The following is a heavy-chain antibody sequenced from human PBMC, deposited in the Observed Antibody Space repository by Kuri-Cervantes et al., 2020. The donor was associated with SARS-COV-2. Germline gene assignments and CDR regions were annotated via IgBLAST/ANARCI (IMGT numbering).Heavy chain of an antibody. Sequence: GSLRLSCTVSGGSISSYYWSWIRQPAGKGLEWIGRIYTSGSTNYNPSLKSRVTMSVDTSKNQFSLKLSSVTAADTAVYYCARERGGGYYDSSAPHAFDIWGQGTMVTVSS. D-gene: IGHD3-22*01. CDR3: ARERGGGYYDSSAPHAFDI. CDR2: IYTSGST. CDR1: GGSISSYY. V-gene: IGHV4-4*07. J-gene: IGHJ3*02.